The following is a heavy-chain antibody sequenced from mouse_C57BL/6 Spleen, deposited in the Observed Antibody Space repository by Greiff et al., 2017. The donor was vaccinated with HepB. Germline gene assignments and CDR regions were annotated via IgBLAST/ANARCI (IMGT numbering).Heavy chain of an antibody. CDR3: ASGGSSGAGFAY. CDR1: GYAFTNYL. CDR2: INPGSGGT. Sequence: VQLQQSGAELVRPGTSVKVSCKASGYAFTNYLIEWVKQRPGQGLEWIGVINPGSGGTNYNEKFKGKATLTADKSSSTAYMQLSSLTSEDSAVYFCASGGSSGAGFAYWGQGTLVTVSA. J-gene: IGHJ3*01. V-gene: IGHV1-54*01. D-gene: IGHD3-2*02.